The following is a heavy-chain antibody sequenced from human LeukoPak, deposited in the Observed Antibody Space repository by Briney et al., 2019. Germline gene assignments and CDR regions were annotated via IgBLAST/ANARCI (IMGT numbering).Heavy chain of an antibody. CDR3: ASDKLGTDAFDI. CDR1: GFTVSRYW. Sequence: GGSLRLSCAAPGFTVSRYWMHWVRQAPGKGLEWVAVIWYDGTNKYYADSVKGRFSISRDNSKNTLYLQMNSLRAEDTAVYYCASDKLGTDAFDIWGQGTVVTVSS. CDR2: IWYDGTNK. J-gene: IGHJ3*02. D-gene: IGHD7-27*01. V-gene: IGHV3-33*08.